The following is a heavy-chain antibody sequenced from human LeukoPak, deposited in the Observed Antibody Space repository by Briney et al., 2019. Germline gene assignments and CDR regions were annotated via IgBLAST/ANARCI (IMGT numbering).Heavy chain of an antibody. CDR2: ISSSGSTI. J-gene: IGHJ4*02. CDR1: GFTFSNYE. D-gene: IGHD5-18*01. V-gene: IGHV3-48*03. Sequence: PGGSLRLSCAASGFTFSNYEMNWVRQAPGKGLEWVSYISSSGSTIYYADSVKGRFTISRDNAKNSLYLQMNSLRAEDTAVYYCASGDSYGLDYWGQGTRVTVSS. CDR3: ASGDSYGLDY.